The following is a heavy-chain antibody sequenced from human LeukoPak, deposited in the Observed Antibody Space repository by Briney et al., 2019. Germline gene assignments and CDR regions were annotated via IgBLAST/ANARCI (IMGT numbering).Heavy chain of an antibody. CDR1: GFAFGGYA. CDR2: IKEDGSAK. J-gene: IGHJ4*02. CDR3: ARDRAYNRFDY. D-gene: IGHD5-24*01. V-gene: IGHV3-7*01. Sequence: GGSLRLSCTASGFAFGGYAMSWVRQAPGKGLEWVANIKEDGSAKNFVGSVQGRFTISRDNAKNSLYLEMNSLRAEDTAVYYCARDRAYNRFDYWGQGTLGTVSA.